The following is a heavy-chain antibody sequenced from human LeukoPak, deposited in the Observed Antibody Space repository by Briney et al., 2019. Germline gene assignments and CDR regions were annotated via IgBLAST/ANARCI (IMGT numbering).Heavy chain of an antibody. D-gene: IGHD2-2*01. J-gene: IGHJ4*02. Sequence: PGGSLRLSCAASGFTFTHYAMHWVRQAPGKGLEWVALISYDGNNKYYADSVKGRFTISRDNSKNTLYVQMNSLTAEDTALYYCARGQYCSSTSCPRGTTDYWGQGTLVTVSS. CDR1: GFTFTHYA. CDR2: ISYDGNNK. CDR3: ARGQYCSSTSCPRGTTDY. V-gene: IGHV3-30-3*01.